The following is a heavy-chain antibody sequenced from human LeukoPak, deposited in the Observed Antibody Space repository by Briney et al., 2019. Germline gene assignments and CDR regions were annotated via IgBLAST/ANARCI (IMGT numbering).Heavy chain of an antibody. CDR2: ISSSAGNT. V-gene: IGHV3-23*01. D-gene: IGHD3-22*01. CDR3: ARDLFDSSGITLGD. CDR1: GFTFNNYA. Sequence: ESGGSLRLSCAASGFTFNNYAMSWVRQAPGKGLEWVSGISSSAGNTYYADSEKGRFTISRDNSKNTLSLQMSSLRAEDTALYYCARDLFDSSGITLGDWGQGTLVTVSS. J-gene: IGHJ4*02.